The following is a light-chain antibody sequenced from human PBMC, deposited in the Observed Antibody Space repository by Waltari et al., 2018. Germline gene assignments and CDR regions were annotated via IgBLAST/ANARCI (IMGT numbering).Light chain of an antibody. CDR3: ASYTYRSNVV. J-gene: IGLJ2*01. CDR2: GVP. Sequence: YQKPPGKAPKPLIFGVPWRPSGVSNRFSGSKSGNPAFLTISGLQGEDEADYYRASYTYRSNVVFGGGTKGTV. V-gene: IGLV2-14*03.